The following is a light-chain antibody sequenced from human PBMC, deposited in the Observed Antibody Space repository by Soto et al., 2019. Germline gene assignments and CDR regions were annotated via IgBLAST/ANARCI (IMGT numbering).Light chain of an antibody. Sequence: EILLTQSPATLSVSPGERATLSCRASQSVGNNFAWYQQKPGQAPRLLIFAASTRATGVPARFSGSGSGTEFSLIISSLQSEDFEVYYCQQYGDWPLTFGGGAKVEIE. V-gene: IGKV3-15*01. CDR2: AAS. CDR3: QQYGDWPLT. J-gene: IGKJ4*01. CDR1: QSVGNN.